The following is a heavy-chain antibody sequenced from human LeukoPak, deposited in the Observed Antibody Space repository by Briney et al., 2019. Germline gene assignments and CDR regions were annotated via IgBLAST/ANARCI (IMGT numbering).Heavy chain of an antibody. J-gene: IGHJ3*02. CDR2: ISGSGGST. D-gene: IGHD3-22*01. V-gene: IGHV3-23*01. CDR1: GFTFSSYA. Sequence: GGSLRLSWAASGFTFSSYAMSWVRQAPGKGLEWVSAISGSGGSTYSADSVKGRFTISRDNSKNTLYPQMNSLRAEDTAVYYCAIKGLLQPNGNAFDIWGQGTMVTVS. CDR3: AIKGLLQPNGNAFDI.